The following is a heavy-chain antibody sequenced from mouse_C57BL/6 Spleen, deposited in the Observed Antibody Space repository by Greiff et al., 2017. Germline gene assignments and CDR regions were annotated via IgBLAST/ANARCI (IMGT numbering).Heavy chain of an antibody. CDR3: ARGGGLGYYAMDY. CDR2: IDPNSGGT. CDR1: GYTFTSYW. J-gene: IGHJ4*01. V-gene: IGHV1-72*01. Sequence: QVQLKQPGAELVKPGASVKLSCKASGYTFTSYWMHWVKQRPGRGLEWIGRIDPNSGGTKYNEKFKSKATLTVDKPSSTAYMQLSSLTSEDSAVYYCARGGGLGYYAMDYWGQGTSVTVSS.